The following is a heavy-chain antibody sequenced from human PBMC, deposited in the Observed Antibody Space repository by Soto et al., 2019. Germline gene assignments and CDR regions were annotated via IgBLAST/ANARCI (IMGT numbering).Heavy chain of an antibody. CDR2: ISCCGGST. J-gene: IGHJ1*01. CDR1: GFNFKKFA. D-gene: IGHD2-2*01. CDR3: TRGPRASSGGTGAY. V-gene: IGHV3-23*01. Sequence: EVQLLESGGGVVQPGGSLRLSCVASGFNFKKFAMSWVRQAPGEGLEWVSGISCCGGSTSYADSVKGRFSIARDDSTNTLSLQMNSLRPEDTAVYYCTRGPRASSGGTGAYWGKGTLVTVSS.